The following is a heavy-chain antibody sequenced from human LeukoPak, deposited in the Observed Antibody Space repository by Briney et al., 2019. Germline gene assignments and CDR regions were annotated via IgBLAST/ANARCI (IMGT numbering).Heavy chain of an antibody. CDR2: IYYSGST. V-gene: IGHV4-59*01. CDR1: GGSISSYY. Sequence: SETLSLTCTVSGGSISSYYWSWIRQPPGKGLEWIGYIYYSGSTNYNPSLKSRVTISVDTSKNQFSLKLSSVTAADTAVYYCARVKSGSGDAFDIWGQGTMVTVSS. CDR3: ARVKSGSGDAFDI. J-gene: IGHJ3*02.